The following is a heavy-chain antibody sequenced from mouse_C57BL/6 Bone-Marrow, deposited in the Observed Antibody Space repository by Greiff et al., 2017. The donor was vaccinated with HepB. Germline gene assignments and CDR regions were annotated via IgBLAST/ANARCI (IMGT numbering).Heavy chain of an antibody. Sequence: EVKLVESGPVLVKPGPSVKISCKASGFTFTDYYMHWVKQSHGKSLEWIGLVYPYNGGTSYNQKFKGKATLTVDTSSSTAYMELTSLTSEDSAVYYYGSSYEYFDVWGTGTTVTVSS. CDR1: GFTFTDYY. J-gene: IGHJ1*03. D-gene: IGHD1-1*01. CDR3: GSSYEYFDV. CDR2: VYPYNGGT. V-gene: IGHV1-36*01.